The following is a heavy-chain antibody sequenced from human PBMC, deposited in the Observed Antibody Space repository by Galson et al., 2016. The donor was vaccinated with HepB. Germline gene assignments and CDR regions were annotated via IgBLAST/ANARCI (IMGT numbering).Heavy chain of an antibody. Sequence: SETLSLTCTVSGGSISSRSYYWGWIRQPPGKGLEWIGSIYYSGSTYYNPSLKSRVTISVDTSKNQFSLKLSSVTAADTAVYYCARGGRRVGYFDSWGQGTLVTVSS. CDR1: GGSISSRSYY. D-gene: IGHD3-16*01. V-gene: IGHV4-39*01. CDR3: ARGGRRVGYFDS. CDR2: IYYSGST. J-gene: IGHJ4*02.